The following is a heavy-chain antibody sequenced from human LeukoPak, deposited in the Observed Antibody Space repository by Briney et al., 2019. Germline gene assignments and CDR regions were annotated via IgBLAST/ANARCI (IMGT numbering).Heavy chain of an antibody. CDR3: ARGYSSSWYYFGDY. D-gene: IGHD6-13*01. J-gene: IGHJ4*02. CDR2: INSDGSTT. Sequence: GGSLRLSCAASGFTFSNHWMHWVRQAPGKGLVWVSRINSDGSTTSYADSVEGRFTISRHNAKNTLYLQMNSLRAEDTALYYCARGYSSSWYYFGDYWGQGTLVTVSS. CDR1: GFTFSNHW. V-gene: IGHV3-74*01.